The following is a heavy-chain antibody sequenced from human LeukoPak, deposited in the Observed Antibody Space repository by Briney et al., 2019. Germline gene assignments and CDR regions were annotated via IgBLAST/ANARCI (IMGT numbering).Heavy chain of an antibody. CDR1: GYSFSSYW. CDR2: IYPADSDV. CDR3: ATHPYTSGWYIVDY. V-gene: IGHV5-51*01. Sequence: GESLKLSCKGSGYSFSSYWIGWVRQMPGKGLEWMGIIYPADSDVRYSPSFQGQVTISADKSISTTYLQWSSLKASDTAMYYCATHPYTSGWYIVDYWGQGTLVTVSS. D-gene: IGHD6-19*01. J-gene: IGHJ4*02.